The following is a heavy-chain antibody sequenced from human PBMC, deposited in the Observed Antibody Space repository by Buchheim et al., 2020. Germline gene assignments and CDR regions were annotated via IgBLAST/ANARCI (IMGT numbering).Heavy chain of an antibody. CDR1: GFTFSSYA. D-gene: IGHD2-15*01. CDR2: ISGSGGST. J-gene: IGHJ4*02. Sequence: EVQLVESGGGLVQPGGSLRLSCAASGFTFSSYAMSWVRQAPGKGLEWVSAISGSGGSTYYADSVKGRFTISRDNSKNTLYLQKNSLRAEETAVYYCAKGGDIVVVVAATGFDYWGQGTL. CDR3: AKGGDIVVVVAATGFDY. V-gene: IGHV3-23*04.